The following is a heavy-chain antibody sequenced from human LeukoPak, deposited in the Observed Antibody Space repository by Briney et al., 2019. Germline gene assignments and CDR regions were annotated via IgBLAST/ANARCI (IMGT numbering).Heavy chain of an antibody. J-gene: IGHJ4*02. Sequence: GGSLRLSCAASGFTFSSYWMNWARQAPGKGLEWVASINHNGNVNYYVDSVKGRFTISRDNSKNTLYLQMNSLRAEDTAVYYCARDRFLEWFLDYWGQGTLVTVSS. CDR2: INHNGNVN. CDR3: ARDRFLEWFLDY. CDR1: GFTFSSYW. D-gene: IGHD3-3*01. V-gene: IGHV3-7*01.